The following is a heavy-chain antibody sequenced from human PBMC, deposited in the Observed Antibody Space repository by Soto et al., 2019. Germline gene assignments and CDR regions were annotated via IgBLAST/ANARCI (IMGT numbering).Heavy chain of an antibody. CDR3: ARSIAARHYYYYYYMDV. CDR1: GYTFTGYY. CDR2: INPNSGGT. Sequence: GAAVKVSCKACGYTFTGYYMHWVRQAPGQGLEWMGWINPNSGGTNYAQKFQGWVTMTRDTSISTAYMELSRLRSDDTAVYYCARSIAARHYYYYYYMDVWDKGTTVTVSS. V-gene: IGHV1-2*04. J-gene: IGHJ6*03. D-gene: IGHD6-6*01.